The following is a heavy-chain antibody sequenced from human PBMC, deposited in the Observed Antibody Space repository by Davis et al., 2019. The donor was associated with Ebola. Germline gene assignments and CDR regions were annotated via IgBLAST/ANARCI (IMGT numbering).Heavy chain of an antibody. V-gene: IGHV3-15*01. CDR3: AKDLRNWGSYWYFDL. CDR1: GFTFSNAW. CDR2: IKSKIDGGTT. D-gene: IGHD7-27*01. Sequence: GGSLRLSCAASGFTFSNAWVSWVRQAPGKGLEWVGRIKSKIDGGTTDYAAPVKGRFTISRDDSKNTLYLQMNSLKTEDTAVYYCAKDLRNWGSYWYFDLWGRGTLVTVSS. J-gene: IGHJ2*01.